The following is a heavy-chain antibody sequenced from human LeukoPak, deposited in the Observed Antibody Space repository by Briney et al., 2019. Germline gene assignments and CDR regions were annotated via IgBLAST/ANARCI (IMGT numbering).Heavy chain of an antibody. J-gene: IGHJ2*01. CDR1: GFTFSSYS. V-gene: IGHV3-48*02. CDR2: ISSSSRTI. D-gene: IGHD6-13*01. CDR3: ARDDIAAAGTVWYFDL. Sequence: GGSLRLSCVAAGFTFSSYSVNWVRQAPGEGLEWISYISSSSRTIYYADSVKGRFTISRDNARNSLFLQMDSLRDEDTAVYYCARDDIAAAGTVWYFDLWGRGTLVTVSS.